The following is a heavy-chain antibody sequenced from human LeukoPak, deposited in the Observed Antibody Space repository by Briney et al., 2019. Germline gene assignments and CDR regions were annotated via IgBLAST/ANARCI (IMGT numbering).Heavy chain of an antibody. J-gene: IGHJ4*02. Sequence: GGSLRLSCAASGFTFSSYSMNWVRQAPGKGLEWVAVIWYDGSNKYYADSVKGRFTISRDNSKNTRYLQMNSLRAEDRAVYYCAKDRSKGGSSWITGYFDYWGQGTLVTVSS. V-gene: IGHV3-30*02. CDR2: IWYDGSNK. D-gene: IGHD6-13*01. CDR1: GFTFSSYS. CDR3: AKDRSKGGSSWITGYFDY.